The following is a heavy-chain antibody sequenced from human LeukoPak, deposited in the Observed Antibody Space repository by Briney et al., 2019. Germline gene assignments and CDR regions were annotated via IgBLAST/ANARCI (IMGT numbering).Heavy chain of an antibody. D-gene: IGHD2-15*01. Sequence: GGSLRLSCAASGFTFSSYAMYWVRQAPGKGLEWVTIIWYDGSNKNYADSVKGRFTISRDNSKNTLYLQMNSLRAEDTAVYYCAGGAYCSGGRCPGAFDTGGQGQWSPSRQ. CDR2: IWYDGSNK. J-gene: IGHJ3*02. CDR3: AGGAYCSGGRCPGAFDT. V-gene: IGHV3-33*01. CDR1: GFTFSSYA.